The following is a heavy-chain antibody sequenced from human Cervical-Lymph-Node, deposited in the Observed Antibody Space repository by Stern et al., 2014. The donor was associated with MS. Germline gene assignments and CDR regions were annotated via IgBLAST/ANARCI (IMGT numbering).Heavy chain of an antibody. Sequence: QLVQSGAEVKKPGSSVKVSCKASGGTFSSYAISWVRQAPGQGLEWMGGIIPIFGTANYAQKFQGRVTITADESTSTAYMELSSLRSEDTAVYYCARDCSGGSCSSYYYYGMDVWGQGTTVTVSS. V-gene: IGHV1-69*01. CDR2: IIPIFGTA. J-gene: IGHJ6*02. CDR3: ARDCSGGSCSSYYYYGMDV. D-gene: IGHD2-15*01. CDR1: GGTFSSYA.